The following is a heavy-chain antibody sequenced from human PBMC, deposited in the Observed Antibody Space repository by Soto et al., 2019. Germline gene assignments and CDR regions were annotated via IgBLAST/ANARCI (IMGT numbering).Heavy chain of an antibody. V-gene: IGHV1-69*13. CDR3: VARRYCSGGSCPDYFDY. CDR1: GTTFSNYA. J-gene: IGHJ4*02. D-gene: IGHD2-15*01. Sequence: SVKVSCKASGTTFSNYAISWVRQAPGRGLEWMGGIIPIFGTTNYPQKFQGRLTITADESTSTVYMELSSLTSEDTAVYYCVARRYCSGGSCPDYFDYWGQGTLVTVSS. CDR2: IIPIFGTT.